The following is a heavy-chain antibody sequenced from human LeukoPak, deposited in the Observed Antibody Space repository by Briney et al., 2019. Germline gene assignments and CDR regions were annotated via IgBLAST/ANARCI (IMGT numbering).Heavy chain of an antibody. D-gene: IGHD3-22*01. Sequence: ASVKVSCKASGYTFTSYDINWVRQATGQALEWMGWMNPNSGNTGYAQKFQGRVTITRNTSISTAYMELSSLRSEDTAVYYCARLVYYYDSSGYVPYYYFDYWGQGTLVTVSS. V-gene: IGHV1-8*03. CDR3: ARLVYYYDSSGYVPYYYFDY. J-gene: IGHJ4*02. CDR2: MNPNSGNT. CDR1: GYTFTSYD.